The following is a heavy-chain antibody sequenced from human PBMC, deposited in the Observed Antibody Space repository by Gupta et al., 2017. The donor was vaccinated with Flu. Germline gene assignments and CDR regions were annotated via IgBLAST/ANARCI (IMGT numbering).Heavy chain of an antibody. CDR2: ITVDGLPT. CDR3: AKDAPQPFDF. CDR1: GLMFIDYA. Sequence: EVHLLESGGGLVQPGGSLRLSCAASGLMFIDYAMGWFRQVTGKGLEWVSAITVDGLPTYYLKSVKGRFTISRANSRNTLSLQMNSLRAGDTAKYFCAKDAPQPFDFWGQGPLVTVSS. J-gene: IGHJ4*02. D-gene: IGHD2-2*01. V-gene: IGHV3-23*01.